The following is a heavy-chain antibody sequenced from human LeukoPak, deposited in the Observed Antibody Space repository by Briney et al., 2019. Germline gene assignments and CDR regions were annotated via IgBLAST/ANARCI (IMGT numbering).Heavy chain of an antibody. CDR3: ARGSRGYSAFDY. Sequence: PSETLSLTCAVYGGSFSGYYWSWIRQPPGKGLEWIGEINHSGSTNYNPSLKSRGTISVDTSKNQFSLKLSSVTAADTAVYYCARGSRGYSAFDYWGQGTLVTVSS. CDR2: INHSGST. CDR1: GGSFSGYY. D-gene: IGHD5-18*01. V-gene: IGHV4-34*01. J-gene: IGHJ4*02.